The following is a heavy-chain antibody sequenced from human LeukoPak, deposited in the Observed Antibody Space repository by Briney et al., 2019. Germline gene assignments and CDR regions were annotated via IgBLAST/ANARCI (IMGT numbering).Heavy chain of an antibody. CDR2: IYPDDSDT. Sequence: GDSLKISCKGSTDIFSNYWIGWVRHLPGKGLEWLGIIYPDDSDTRYSPTFQGQVTISADKSISTAYLQWSSLKASDTAMYYCARAYSSSWYKPLPNAFDIWGQGTMVTVSS. CDR3: ARAYSSSWYKPLPNAFDI. J-gene: IGHJ3*02. CDR1: TDIFSNYW. D-gene: IGHD6-13*01. V-gene: IGHV5-51*01.